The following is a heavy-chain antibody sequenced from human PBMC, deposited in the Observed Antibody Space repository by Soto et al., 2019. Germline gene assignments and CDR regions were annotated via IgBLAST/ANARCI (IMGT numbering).Heavy chain of an antibody. D-gene: IGHD3-16*01. CDR3: ARDWGYYYYYGMDV. CDR2: ISSSSSYI. CDR1: GFTFSSYS. Sequence: EVQLVESGGGLVKPGGSLRLSCAASGFTFSSYSMNWVRQAPGKGLEWVSSISSSSSYIYYADSVEGRFTISRDNAKNSLYLQMNSLRAEDTAVHYCARDWGYYYYYGMDVWGQGTTVTVSS. V-gene: IGHV3-21*01. J-gene: IGHJ6*02.